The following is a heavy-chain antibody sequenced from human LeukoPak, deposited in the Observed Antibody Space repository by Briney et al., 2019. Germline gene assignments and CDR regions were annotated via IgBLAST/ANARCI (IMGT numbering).Heavy chain of an antibody. J-gene: IGHJ4*02. D-gene: IGHD3-10*01. Sequence: GGSLRLSCAASGFTFSDYYMSWIRQAPGKGLEWVSVIYSGGNTYYADSVKGRFTISRDNSKNTLYLQMNNLRAEDTAVYYCARDQGYGSGSYDYWGQGTLVSVSS. CDR2: IYSGGNT. V-gene: IGHV3-66*01. CDR3: ARDQGYGSGSYDY. CDR1: GFTFSDYY.